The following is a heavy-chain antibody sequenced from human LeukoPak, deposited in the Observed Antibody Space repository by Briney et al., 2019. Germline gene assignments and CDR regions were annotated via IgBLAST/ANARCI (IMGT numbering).Heavy chain of an antibody. CDR3: ARVTTGGYYNC. CDR2: IYTSGST. J-gene: IGHJ4*02. Sequence: SQTLSLICTVSGGSISSGSYYWSWIRQPAGKGLEWIGRIYTSGSTNYNPSLKSRVTISVDTSKNQFSLKLSSVTAADTAVYYCARVTTGGYYNCWGQGTLVTVSS. CDR1: GGSISSGSYY. D-gene: IGHD3-22*01. V-gene: IGHV4-61*02.